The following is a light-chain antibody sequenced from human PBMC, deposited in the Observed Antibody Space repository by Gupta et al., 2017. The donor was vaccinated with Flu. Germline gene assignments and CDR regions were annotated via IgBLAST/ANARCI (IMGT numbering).Light chain of an antibody. CDR2: GAS. CDR1: QDFGSN. CDR3: QQYKSWPLT. J-gene: IGKJ4*01. Sequence: PATLSVSPGERATLSCRASQDFGSNLSWFQQKPGQAPRLLISGASTRAAGIPARFIGSGSGTEFTLTITSLQSGDFAVYYCQQYKSWPLTFGGGTKVEIK. V-gene: IGKV3-15*01.